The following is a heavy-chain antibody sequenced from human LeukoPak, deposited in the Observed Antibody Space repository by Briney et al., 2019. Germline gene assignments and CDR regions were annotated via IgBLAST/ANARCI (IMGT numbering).Heavy chain of an antibody. CDR1: GFTFDDYA. CDR2: ISWNSGSI. CDR3: AKGSDYYDSSGYYSFDY. V-gene: IGHV3-9*03. Sequence: GGSLRLSCAASGFTFDDYAMHWVRQAPGKGLEWVSGISWNSGSIVYADSVKGRFTISRDNAKNSLYLQMNSLRAEDMALYYCAKGSDYYDSSGYYSFDYWGQGTLVTVSS. J-gene: IGHJ4*02. D-gene: IGHD3-22*01.